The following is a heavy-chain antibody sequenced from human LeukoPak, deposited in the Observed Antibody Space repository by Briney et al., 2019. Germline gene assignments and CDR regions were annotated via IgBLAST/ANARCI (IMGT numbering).Heavy chain of an antibody. Sequence: PGRSLRLSCTASGFTFGDYAMSWVRQAPGKGLEWVSSFYRGISTYYADSVKGRFTTSRDHSKNTVYLQMDSLRPEDTAVYYCARYYDSSGYTQGAFDIWGQGTMVTVS. D-gene: IGHD3-22*01. V-gene: IGHV3-66*02. CDR1: GFTFGDYA. J-gene: IGHJ3*02. CDR2: FYRGIST. CDR3: ARYYDSSGYTQGAFDI.